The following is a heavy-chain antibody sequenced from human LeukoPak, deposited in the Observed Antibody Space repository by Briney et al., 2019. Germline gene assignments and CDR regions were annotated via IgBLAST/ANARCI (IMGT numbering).Heavy chain of an antibody. CDR3: AKDRGLLWFGELDY. J-gene: IGHJ4*02. CDR2: ISYDGSNK. CDR1: GFTFSSYG. Sequence: GGSLRLSCAASGFTFSSYGMHWVRQAPGKGLEWVAVISYDGSNKYYADSVKGRFTISRDNSKNTLYLQMNSLRAEDAAVYYCAKDRGLLWFGELDYWGQGTLVTVSS. V-gene: IGHV3-30*18. D-gene: IGHD3-10*01.